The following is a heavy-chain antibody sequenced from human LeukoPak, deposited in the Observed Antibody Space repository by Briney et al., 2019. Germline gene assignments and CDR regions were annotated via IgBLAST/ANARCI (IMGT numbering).Heavy chain of an antibody. CDR2: INNDATRT. V-gene: IGHV3-74*01. CDR3: ASDGAYAMAV. CDR1: GFTFSSYA. J-gene: IGHJ6*02. D-gene: IGHD1-26*01. Sequence: GGSLRLSCAASGFTFSSYAMRWVRQAPGKGLVWVSRINNDATRTTYADSVRGRFTISRDNAKNTVSLQMRSLRAEDTAVYYCASDGAYAMAVWGQGTTVTVSS.